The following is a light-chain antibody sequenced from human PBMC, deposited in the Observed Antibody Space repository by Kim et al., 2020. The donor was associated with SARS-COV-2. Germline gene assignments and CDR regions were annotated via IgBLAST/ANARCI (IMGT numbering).Light chain of an antibody. CDR2: DVN. J-gene: IGLJ2*01. V-gene: IGLV2-14*03. CDR3: SSYTETSTHVL. CDR1: ISDICYSNY. Sequence: QSALTQPASVSGSPGQSIAISCTGTISDICYSNYVSWYQHHPGKVPKLILYDVNKRPSGVSERFSGSKSGNTASLTISGLQGEDEADYYCSSYTETSTHVLFGGGTKLTVL.